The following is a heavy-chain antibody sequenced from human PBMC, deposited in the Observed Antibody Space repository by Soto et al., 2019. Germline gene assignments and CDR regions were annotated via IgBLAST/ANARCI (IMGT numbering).Heavy chain of an antibody. V-gene: IGHV4-30-2*01. CDR1: GGSISSGGYS. Sequence: SETLSLTCAVSGGSISSGGYSWSWIRQPPGKGLECIGYIYHSGSTYYSPSLKSRVTISVDRSKNQFSLKLSSVTAADTAVYYCARAPPLGYWGQGTLVTVSS. CDR3: ARAPPLGY. J-gene: IGHJ4*02. CDR2: IYHSGST.